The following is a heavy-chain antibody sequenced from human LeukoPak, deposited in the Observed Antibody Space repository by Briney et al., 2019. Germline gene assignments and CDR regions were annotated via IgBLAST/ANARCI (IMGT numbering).Heavy chain of an antibody. D-gene: IGHD3-3*01. CDR3: ARDRSRDFWSGPMHDAFDI. CDR1: GFSFSIYN. J-gene: IGHJ3*02. V-gene: IGHV3-21*01. CDR2: ISGSSSHV. Sequence: GGSLRLSCEASGFSFSIYNMNWVRLAPGKGLEWVSSISGSSSHVWYADSVKGRFTSSRDNAKNSLYLQMNSLRAEDTAVYYCARDRSRDFWSGPMHDAFDIWGHGTMVTVSS.